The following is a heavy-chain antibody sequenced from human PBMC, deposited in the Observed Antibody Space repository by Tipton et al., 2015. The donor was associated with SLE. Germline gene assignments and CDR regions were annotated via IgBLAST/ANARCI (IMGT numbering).Heavy chain of an antibody. CDR2: FYHSGST. V-gene: IGHV4-38-2*01. CDR3: ARVHDCSSTSCPFDY. J-gene: IGHJ4*02. D-gene: IGHD2-2*01. CDR1: GYSISSGYY. Sequence: TLSLTCAVSGYSISSGYYWGWIRQPPGKGLEWIGSFYHSGSTYYNPSLKSRVTISVDTSKNQFSLKLSSVTAADTAVYYCARVHDCSSTSCPFDYWGQGTLVTVSS.